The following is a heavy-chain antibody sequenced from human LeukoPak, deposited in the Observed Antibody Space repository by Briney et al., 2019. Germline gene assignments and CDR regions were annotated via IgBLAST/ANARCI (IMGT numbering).Heavy chain of an antibody. CDR2: ISWNSGSI. CDR3: AKSSGYSSSWALDY. D-gene: IGHD6-13*01. J-gene: IGHJ4*02. V-gene: IGHV3-9*03. CDR1: GFTFDDYA. Sequence: GRSLRLSCAASGFTFDDYAMHWVRHAPRKGLEWVSGISWNSGSIEYADSVKGRFTISRDNAKNSLYLQMNSLRAEDMALYYCAKSSGYSSSWALDYWGQGTLVTVSS.